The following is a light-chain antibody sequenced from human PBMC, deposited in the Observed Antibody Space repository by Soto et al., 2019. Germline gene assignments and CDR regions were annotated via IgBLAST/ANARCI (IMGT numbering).Light chain of an antibody. CDR3: QQRYSWPPLT. CDR2: DAS. J-gene: IGKJ4*01. CDR1: ETVYSY. Sequence: EVVLTQSPATLSLSPGERATLSCRTSETVYSYLAWYQQKPGQAPRLLIYDASNRATGIPARFVGSGSGTDFTLTISSLEPEDFAVYYCQQRYSWPPLTFGGGTKVE. V-gene: IGKV3-11*01.